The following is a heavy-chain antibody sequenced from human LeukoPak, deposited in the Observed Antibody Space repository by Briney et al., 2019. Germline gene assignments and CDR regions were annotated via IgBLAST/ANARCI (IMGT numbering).Heavy chain of an antibody. CDR3: ALRSGMGILYNWNYYFDY. J-gene: IGHJ4*02. CDR1: GVSLSTSGVG. CDR2: IYWDDDQ. V-gene: IGHV2-5*02. Sequence: SGPTLVKPTETLTVTCTFSGVSLSTSGVGVGWIRQPPGKALEWLAFIYWDDDQRYSPSLKSRLTITKDTSENQVVLTMTNMDPVDTATYYCALRSGMGILYNWNYYFDYWGQGTLVTVSS. D-gene: IGHD1-7*01.